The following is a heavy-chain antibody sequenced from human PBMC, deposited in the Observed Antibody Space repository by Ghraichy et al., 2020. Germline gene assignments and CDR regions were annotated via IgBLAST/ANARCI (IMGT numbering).Heavy chain of an antibody. J-gene: IGHJ6*02. Sequence: GESLNISCVGSGFSFSSYSMNWVRQSPGKGLEWVSYITSSGRSIFYADSVKGRFTISRDNAKNSLSLQMNRLRDEDTAVYYCARGSRVVRFYYYDGMDVWGQGTKVTVSS. CDR1: GFSFSSYS. CDR2: ITSSGRSI. V-gene: IGHV3-48*02. CDR3: ARGSRVVRFYYYDGMDV. D-gene: IGHD4-23*01.